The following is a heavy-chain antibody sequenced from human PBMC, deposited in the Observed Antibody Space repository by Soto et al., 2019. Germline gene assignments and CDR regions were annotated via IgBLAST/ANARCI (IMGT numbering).Heavy chain of an antibody. J-gene: IGHJ4*02. CDR3: ARHYGETGDLYFDY. CDR1: GYSFTSSW. V-gene: IGHV5-51*01. CDR2: IYPGDSDT. Sequence: PGEALKISCKGSGYSFTSSWIGWVRQMPGKGLEWMGIIYPGDSDTRYSPSFQGQVTISDDKSISTAYLQWSSLKASDTAMYYCARHYGETGDLYFDYWGQGTLVTAPQ. D-gene: IGHD7-27*01.